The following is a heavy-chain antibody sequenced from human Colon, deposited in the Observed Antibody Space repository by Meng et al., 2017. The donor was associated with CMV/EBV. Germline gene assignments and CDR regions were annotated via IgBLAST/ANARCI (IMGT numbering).Heavy chain of an antibody. CDR2: FSGSGGGT. D-gene: IGHD2-2*01. CDR1: FTVSNYA. CDR3: AKDLSPFCSSTSCDLFAS. J-gene: IGHJ4*02. V-gene: IGHV3-23*01. Sequence: FTVSNYALGWVRRAPGKGLEWVSTFSGSGGGTYYADSVEGRFTISRDNSKNTLYLQMNTLRAEDTAVYYCAKDLSPFCSSTSCDLFASWGQGTLVTVSS.